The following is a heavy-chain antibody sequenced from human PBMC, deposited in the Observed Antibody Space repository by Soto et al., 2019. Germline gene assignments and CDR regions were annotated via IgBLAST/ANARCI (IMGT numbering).Heavy chain of an antibody. CDR3: ARDKDCSIISCYNAFDI. Sequence: QVQLVESGGGVVQPGRSLRLSCSASGFTFSSSLMHWVRQAPGKGLEWVAIISSDGKNKDYADSVKGRFTVSRDNSKNTLYLQMDSLRPEDTAVYYCARDKDCSIISCYNAFDIWGQGTMVTVSS. CDR1: GFTFSSSL. V-gene: IGHV3-30*04. J-gene: IGHJ3*02. CDR2: ISSDGKNK. D-gene: IGHD2-2*02.